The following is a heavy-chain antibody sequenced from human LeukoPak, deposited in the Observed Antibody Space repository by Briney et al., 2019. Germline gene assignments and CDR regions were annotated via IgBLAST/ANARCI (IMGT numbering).Heavy chain of an antibody. V-gene: IGHV2-5*01. CDR3: AHPQPKYSSSWYFDY. J-gene: IGHJ4*02. CDR1: GFSLSTSGVG. CDR2: IYWNDDK. D-gene: IGHD6-13*01. Sequence: SGPTLVNPTQTLTLTCTFSGFSLSTSGVGVGWIRQPPGKALEWLALIYWNDDKRYSSSLKSRLTITKHTSKNQVVLTMTNMAPVDTATYYCAHPQPKYSSSWYFDYWGQGTLVTVSS.